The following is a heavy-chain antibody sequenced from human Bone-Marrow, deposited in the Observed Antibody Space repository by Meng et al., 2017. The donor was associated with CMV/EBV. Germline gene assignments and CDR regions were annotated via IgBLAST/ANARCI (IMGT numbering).Heavy chain of an antibody. D-gene: IGHD5-12*01. CDR1: GYSISSGYY. Sequence: SETLSLTCTVSGYSISSGYYWGWIRQPPGKGLEWIGSIYHSGSTYYNPSLKSRATISVDTSKNQFSLKLSSVTAADTAVYYCASYGSYEPPTDYWGPRKRVTGAS. CDR3: ASYGSYEPPTDY. V-gene: IGHV4-38-2*02. J-gene: IGHJ4*02. CDR2: IYHSGST.